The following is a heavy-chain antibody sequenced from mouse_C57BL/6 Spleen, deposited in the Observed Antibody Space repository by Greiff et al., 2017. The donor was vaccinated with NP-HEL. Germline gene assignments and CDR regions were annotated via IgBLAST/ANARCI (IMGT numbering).Heavy chain of an antibody. J-gene: IGHJ2*01. CDR1: GFTFSDYG. V-gene: IGHV5-17*01. D-gene: IGHD4-1*01. CDR3: ARETGTPDY. Sequence: EVQRVESGGGLVKPGGSLKLSCAASGFTFSDYGMHWVRQAPEQGLEWVAYISSGSSTIYYADTVKGRFTISRDNAKNTLFLQITSLRSEDTAMYYCARETGTPDYWGQGTTLTVSS. CDR2: ISSGSSTI.